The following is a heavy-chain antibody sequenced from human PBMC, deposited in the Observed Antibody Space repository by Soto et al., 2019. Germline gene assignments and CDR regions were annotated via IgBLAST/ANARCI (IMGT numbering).Heavy chain of an antibody. D-gene: IGHD2-2*01. CDR3: ARGHLYSTTTKNGFDT. Sequence: QVQLVQSGPEVKKPGASVKVSCKASGYTFTSYGISWVRQAPGQGLEWMGWISTYNGNPNYAQKFQGRVTMTTDTSTSTADMELMSLRSADTAVFYCARGHLYSTTTKNGFDTWGQGTVITVSS. CDR1: GYTFTSYG. CDR2: ISTYNGNP. V-gene: IGHV1-18*01. J-gene: IGHJ3*02.